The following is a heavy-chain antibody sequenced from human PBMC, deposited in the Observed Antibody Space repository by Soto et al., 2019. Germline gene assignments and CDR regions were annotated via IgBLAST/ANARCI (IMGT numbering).Heavy chain of an antibody. V-gene: IGHV3-15*07. D-gene: IGHD5-18*01. CDR1: GFTFSNAW. J-gene: IGHJ6*02. Sequence: GGSLRLSCAASGFTFSNAWMNWVRQAPGKGLEWVGRIKSKTDGGTTDYAAPVKGRFTISRDDSKNTLYLQMNSLKTEDTAVYYCTTEVGIQLWISPYYYYGMDVWGQGTTVTVSS. CDR2: IKSKTDGGTT. CDR3: TTEVGIQLWISPYYYYGMDV.